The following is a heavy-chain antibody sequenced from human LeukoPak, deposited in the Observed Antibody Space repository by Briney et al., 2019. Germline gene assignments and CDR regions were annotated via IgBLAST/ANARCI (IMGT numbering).Heavy chain of an antibody. Sequence: SETLSLTCTVSGGSINNYYWSWIRQPPGMGLEWIGHIYYSGSNKNNPSLKSRVTMTVDTSKNQFSLKLTSVTAADTAMYFCARFGSYFEYWGQGILVTVSS. CDR3: ARFGSYFEY. CDR1: GGSINNYY. J-gene: IGHJ4*02. CDR2: IYYSGSN. V-gene: IGHV4-59*12. D-gene: IGHD3-10*01.